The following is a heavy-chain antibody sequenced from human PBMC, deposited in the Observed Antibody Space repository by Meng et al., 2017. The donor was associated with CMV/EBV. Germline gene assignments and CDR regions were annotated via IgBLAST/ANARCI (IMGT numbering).Heavy chain of an antibody. D-gene: IGHD3-9*01. CDR1: GGSISSGDYY. J-gene: IGHJ3*02. Sequence: SETLSLTCTVSGGSISSGDYYWSWIRQPPGKGLEWIGYIYYSGSTYYNPSLKSRVTISVDTSKNQFSLKLSSVTAADTAVYYCARVDSTYAFDIWGQGTMVTVSS. CDR2: IYYSGST. CDR3: ARVDSTYAFDI. V-gene: IGHV4-30-4*08.